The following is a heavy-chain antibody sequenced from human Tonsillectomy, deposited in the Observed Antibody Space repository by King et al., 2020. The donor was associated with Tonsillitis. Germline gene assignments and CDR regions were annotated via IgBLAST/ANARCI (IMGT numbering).Heavy chain of an antibody. V-gene: IGHV1-58*01. CDR1: GFTFTTSA. D-gene: IGHD3-22*01. CDR2: IVVGSGNT. J-gene: IGHJ3*02. CDR3: AAVVYRYDSSGYYFPGAFDI. Sequence: QLVQSGPEVKKPGPSVKVSCKASGFTFTTSAVQWVRQARGQRLEWIGWIVVGSGNTNYAQKSQERVTITRDMSTSTAYMELSSLTSEDTAVYYCAAVVYRYDSSGYYFPGAFDIWGQGTMVTVSS.